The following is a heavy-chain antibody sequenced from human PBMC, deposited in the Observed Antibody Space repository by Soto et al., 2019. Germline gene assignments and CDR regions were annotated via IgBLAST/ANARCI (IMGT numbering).Heavy chain of an antibody. J-gene: IGHJ4*02. V-gene: IGHV3-30-3*01. CDR3: AREFRNWGSLGDF. Sequence: QVQLVESGGGVVQPGRSLRLSCAASGFTFSSYAMHWVRQAPGKGLEWVAVISYDGSNKYYADSVKGRFTISRDNSKNTLYLQMNSLIAEDTAVYYCAREFRNWGSLGDFWGQGTLVTVSS. CDR1: GFTFSSYA. D-gene: IGHD7-27*01. CDR2: ISYDGSNK.